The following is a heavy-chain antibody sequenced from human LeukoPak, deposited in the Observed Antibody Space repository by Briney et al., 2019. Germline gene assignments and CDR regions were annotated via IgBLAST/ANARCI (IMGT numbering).Heavy chain of an antibody. CDR1: GGSISSTSYC. CDR2: IYTSENT. CDR3: ARVTLNYYYMDV. D-gene: IGHD2-21*02. J-gene: IGHJ6*03. V-gene: IGHV4-39*07. Sequence: SETLSLTCTVSGGSISSTSYCWDWVRRPPGEGLEWIGTIYTSENTNYHPSLKSRVTMSVDTSKNQFSLKLSSVTAADTAVYYCARVTLNYYYMDVWGKGTTVTVSS.